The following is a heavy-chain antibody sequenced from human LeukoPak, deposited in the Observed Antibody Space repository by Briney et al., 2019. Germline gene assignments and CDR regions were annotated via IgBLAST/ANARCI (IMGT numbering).Heavy chain of an antibody. V-gene: IGHV3-7*01. D-gene: IGHD6-13*01. CDR2: IDQDGSEK. J-gene: IGHJ4*02. CDR1: GFTFSSYW. CDR3: ARVGAPGTADY. Sequence: PGGSLRLSCAASGFTFSSYWMSWVRQAPGKGLEGVANIDQDGSEKYYVDSVKGRFTIFRDNAKNSLYLQMNSLRVEDTAVYYCARVGAPGTADYWGQGTLVTVSS.